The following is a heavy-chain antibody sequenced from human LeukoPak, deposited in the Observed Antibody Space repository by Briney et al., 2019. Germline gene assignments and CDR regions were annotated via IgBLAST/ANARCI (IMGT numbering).Heavy chain of an antibody. D-gene: IGHD3-10*01. CDR2: INPNSGGT. V-gene: IGHV1-2*06. J-gene: IGHJ4*02. Sequence: ASVKVSCKASGYTFTGYYMHWVRQAPGQGLEWMGRINPNSGGTNYAQKFQGRVTMTRDTSISTAYMELSRLRSDDTAVYYCARAAVRYGSGSCCIGDYWGQGTLVTVSS. CDR1: GYTFTGYY. CDR3: ARAAVRYGSGSCCIGDY.